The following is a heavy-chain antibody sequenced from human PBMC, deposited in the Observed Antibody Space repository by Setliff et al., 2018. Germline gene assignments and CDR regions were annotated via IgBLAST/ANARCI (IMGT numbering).Heavy chain of an antibody. CDR1: GDTFNTYT. CDR2: IIPLLETV. Sequence: GASVKVSCKASGDTFNTYTPSWVRQAPGQGLEWMGGIIPLLETVKYAQKFQGRLTITADKSTSTGYMELSSLTSEDTAVYFCARGSGRGYSYGLFDYWGQGSLVTVSS. CDR3: ARGSGRGYSYGLFDY. V-gene: IGHV1-69*06. D-gene: IGHD5-18*01. J-gene: IGHJ4*02.